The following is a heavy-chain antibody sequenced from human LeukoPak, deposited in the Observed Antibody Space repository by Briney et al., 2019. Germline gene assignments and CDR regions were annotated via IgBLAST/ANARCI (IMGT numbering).Heavy chain of an antibody. D-gene: IGHD4-17*01. Sequence: SETLSLTCTVSGGSIGSSSYYWGWIRQPPGKGLEWIGSIYYSGSTNYNPSLKSRVTISVDTSKNQFSLKLSSVTAADTAVYYCARHFRTTVFFDYWGQGTLVTVSS. CDR2: IYYSGST. J-gene: IGHJ4*02. V-gene: IGHV4-39*01. CDR3: ARHFRTTVFFDY. CDR1: GGSIGSSSYY.